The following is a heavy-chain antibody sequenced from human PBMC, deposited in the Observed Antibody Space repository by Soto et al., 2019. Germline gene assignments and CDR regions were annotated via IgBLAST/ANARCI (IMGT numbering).Heavy chain of an antibody. CDR2: ISDTGGGT. CDR3: AIGRRKTSGSNTWFDP. J-gene: IGHJ5*02. CDR1: GVTFSTYA. V-gene: IGHV3-23*01. D-gene: IGHD2-15*01. Sequence: GSLGLSCAASGVTFSTYAMAGVRQAAGKGLEWVSTISDTGGGTFYAGSVKGRFTISRDNSNNTLYLQMQRLRAEDTAICFCAIGRRKTSGSNTWFDPWGRGTQVTVSS.